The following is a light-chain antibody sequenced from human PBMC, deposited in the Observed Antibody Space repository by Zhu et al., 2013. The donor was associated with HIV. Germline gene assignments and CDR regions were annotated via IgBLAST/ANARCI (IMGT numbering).Light chain of an antibody. Sequence: EIVLTQSPGTLSLSPGETATLSCRASQSVGSRSLAWYQQKPGQAPRLLIYDASSRATGTPARFSGSGSGTDFSLTISSLEADDFAVYYCQQRTNWPLTFGGGTKVEIK. CDR2: DAS. CDR3: QQRTNWPLT. CDR1: QSVGSRS. J-gene: IGKJ4*01. V-gene: IGKV3-11*01.